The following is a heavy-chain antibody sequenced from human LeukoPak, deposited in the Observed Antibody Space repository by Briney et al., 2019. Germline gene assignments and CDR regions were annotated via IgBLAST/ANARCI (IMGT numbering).Heavy chain of an antibody. CDR1: GFTFSDFY. Sequence: GGSLRLSCSAAGFTFSDFYMSWIRQVPGKGLEWVSYISGSSTYTKYADSVKGRFTISRDKSKNTLYLRMNSLRAEDTAFYYCARGGSGSPLDYWGQGTLVTVSS. D-gene: IGHD3-10*01. V-gene: IGHV3-11*05. CDR2: ISGSSTYT. J-gene: IGHJ4*02. CDR3: ARGGSGSPLDY.